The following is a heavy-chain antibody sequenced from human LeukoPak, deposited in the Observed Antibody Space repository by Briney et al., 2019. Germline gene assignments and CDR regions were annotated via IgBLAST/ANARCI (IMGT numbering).Heavy chain of an antibody. CDR1: GYRFITFG. D-gene: IGHD5-18*01. CDR3: ARCGGSIQLCPDY. J-gene: IGHJ4*02. V-gene: IGHV1-18*01. CDR2: INPYNGNR. Sequence: ASVKVSCKTSGYRFITFGINWVRQAPGQGLEWMGWINPYNGNRYYAKKFQGRFNMTTDTSTSTAYMELRSLRSDDTAVYYCARCGGSIQLCPDYWGQGTLVTVSS.